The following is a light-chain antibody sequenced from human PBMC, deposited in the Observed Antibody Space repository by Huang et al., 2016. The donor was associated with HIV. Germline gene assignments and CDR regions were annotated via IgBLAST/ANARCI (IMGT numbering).Light chain of an antibody. CDR2: GAS. CDR1: QGITDD. CDR3: LQDHNYPRT. J-gene: IGKJ1*01. V-gene: IGKV1-6*01. Sequence: AIQMTQSPSSLSASVGDRVTITCRASQGITDDFAWYQQKPGKAPKLLISGASTLRSGIPSRFSGSGASTDFTLTISSLQPEDYATYYCLQDHNYPRTFGQGTKVEI.